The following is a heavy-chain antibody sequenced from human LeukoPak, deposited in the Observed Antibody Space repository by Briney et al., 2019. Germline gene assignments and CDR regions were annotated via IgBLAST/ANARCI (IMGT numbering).Heavy chain of an antibody. V-gene: IGHV4-4*02. Sequence: PGGSLRLSCAASGFTVSSNYMSWVRQPPGKGLEWIGEIYHSGSTNYNPSLKSRVTISVDKSKNQFSLKLSSVTAADTAVYYCASSPVPDSAFDIWGQGTMVTVSS. J-gene: IGHJ3*02. D-gene: IGHD3-3*01. CDR3: ASSPVPDSAFDI. CDR2: IYHSGST. CDR1: GFTVSSNY.